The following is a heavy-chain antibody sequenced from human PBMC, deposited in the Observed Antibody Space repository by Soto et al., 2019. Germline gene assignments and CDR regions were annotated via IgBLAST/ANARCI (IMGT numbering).Heavy chain of an antibody. D-gene: IGHD3-22*01. J-gene: IGHJ4*02. Sequence: GGSLRLSCAASGFTFSSYGMHWVRQAPGKGLEWVAVIWYDGSNKYYADSVKGRFTISRDNSKNTLYLQMNSLRAEDTAVYYCVRNYYDSTRGYYFDYWGQGTLVTVSS. CDR2: IWYDGSNK. CDR1: GFTFSSYG. V-gene: IGHV3-33*01. CDR3: VRNYYDSTRGYYFDY.